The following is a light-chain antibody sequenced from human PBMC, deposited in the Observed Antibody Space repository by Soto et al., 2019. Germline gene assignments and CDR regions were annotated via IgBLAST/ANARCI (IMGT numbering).Light chain of an antibody. Sequence: QSALTPPASGSGSPGQSITISCTGTSSDVGAYTSVSWYQQHPGKAPKLLIYEVSNRPPGVSTRFSGSKSASTASLTISGIQAEDEAHYYCSSYTSYNRHYVCATGTNSTVL. CDR3: SSYTSYNRHYV. CDR1: SSDVGAYTS. V-gene: IGLV2-14*01. J-gene: IGLJ1*01. CDR2: EVS.